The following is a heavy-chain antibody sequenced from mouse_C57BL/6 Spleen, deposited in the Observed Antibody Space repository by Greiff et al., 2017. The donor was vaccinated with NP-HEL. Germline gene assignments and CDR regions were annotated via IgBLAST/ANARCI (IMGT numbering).Heavy chain of an antibody. Sequence: QVQLKESGAELVRPGSSVKLSCKASGYTFTDYYIKWVKQRPGQGLEWIARIYPGSGNTYYNEKFKGKATLTAEKSSSTAYMQLSSLTSEDSAVYYCGSEDDEGFAYWGQGTLVTVSA. D-gene: IGHD2-12*01. V-gene: IGHV1-76*01. CDR1: GYTFTDYY. J-gene: IGHJ3*01. CDR2: IYPGSGNT. CDR3: GSEDDEGFAY.